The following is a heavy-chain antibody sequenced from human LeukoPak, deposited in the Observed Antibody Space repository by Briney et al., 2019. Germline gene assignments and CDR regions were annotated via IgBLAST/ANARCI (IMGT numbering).Heavy chain of an antibody. CDR2: IIPIFGTA. Sequence: SVKVSCKASGDTFSSYAISWVRQAPGQGLEWMGRIIPIFGTANYAQKLQRRVTITTDESTSTAYMELSSPRSEDTGVYYCARGGHYYYDSSGYSSFDYWGQGTLVTVSS. CDR1: GDTFSSYA. V-gene: IGHV1-69*05. D-gene: IGHD3-22*01. CDR3: ARGGHYYYDSSGYSSFDY. J-gene: IGHJ4*02.